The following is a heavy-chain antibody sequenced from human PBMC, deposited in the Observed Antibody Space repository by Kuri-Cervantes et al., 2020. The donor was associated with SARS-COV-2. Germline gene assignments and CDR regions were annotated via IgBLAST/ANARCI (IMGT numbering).Heavy chain of an antibody. Sequence: GSLRLSCTVSGYSISSGYYWGWIRQPPGKGLEWIGSIYHSGSTYYNPSLRGRVTIPLDPSNNRFSPSLTSTTAADTAVYYCGKVSWLQLWRRYSDSWGQGALVTVSS. CDR1: GYSISSGYY. J-gene: IGHJ4*02. V-gene: IGHV4-38-2*02. D-gene: IGHD5-24*01. CDR3: GKVSWLQLWRRYSDS. CDR2: IYHSGST.